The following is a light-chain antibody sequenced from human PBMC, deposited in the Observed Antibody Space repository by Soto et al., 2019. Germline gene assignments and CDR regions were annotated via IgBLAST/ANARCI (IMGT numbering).Light chain of an antibody. Sequence: QPVLTQPPSASGTPGQRVTISCSGSSSNIGSNYVYWYQQLPGTAPKLLIYRNNQRPSGVPDRFSGSKSGPSASLAISGVRSEDEADYYCTAWDDTLRGPLFGGGTKVTV. CDR2: RNN. CDR3: TAWDDTLRGPL. CDR1: SSNIGSNY. V-gene: IGLV1-47*01. J-gene: IGLJ2*01.